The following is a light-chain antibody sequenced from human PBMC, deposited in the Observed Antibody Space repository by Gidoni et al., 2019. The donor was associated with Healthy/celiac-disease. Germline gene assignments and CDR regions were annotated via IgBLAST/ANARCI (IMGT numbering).Light chain of an antibody. CDR3: QQYGSSPDT. CDR1: PSVSSSY. Sequence: EIVLTQSPGTLSLSPGERATLSCRASPSVSSSYLAWYQQKPGQAPRLLIYGASSRATGIPDRFSGSGSGTDFTLTISRLEPEDFAVYYCQQYGSSPDTFGQXTKLEIK. J-gene: IGKJ2*01. V-gene: IGKV3-20*01. CDR2: GAS.